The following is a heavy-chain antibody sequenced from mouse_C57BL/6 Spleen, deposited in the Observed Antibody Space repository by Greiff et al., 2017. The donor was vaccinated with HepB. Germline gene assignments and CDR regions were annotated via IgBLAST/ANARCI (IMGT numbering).Heavy chain of an antibody. CDR1: GYTFTSYW. D-gene: IGHD1-1*01. CDR2: IDPSDSYT. CDR3: ARSRITTVPFDY. Sequence: QVQLQQPGAELVMPGASVKLSCKASGYTFTSYWMHWVKQRPGQGLEWIGEIDPSDSYTNYIQKFKGKSTLTVDKSSSTAYMQLSSLTSEDSAVYYCARSRITTVPFDYWGQGTTPTVSS. V-gene: IGHV1-69*01. J-gene: IGHJ2*01.